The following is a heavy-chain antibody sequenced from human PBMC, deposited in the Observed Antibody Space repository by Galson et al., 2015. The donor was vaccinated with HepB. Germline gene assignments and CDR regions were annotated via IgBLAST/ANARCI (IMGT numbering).Heavy chain of an antibody. CDR3: AGSIAGTYSSSWYTDY. D-gene: IGHD6-13*01. V-gene: IGHV1-69*13. CDR2: IIPIFGTA. J-gene: IGHJ4*02. CDR1: GGTFSSYA. Sequence: SVKVSCKASGGTFSSYAISWVRQAPGQGLEWMGGIIPIFGTANYAQKFQGRVTITADESTSTAYMELSSLRSEDTAVYYCAGSIAGTYSSSWYTDYWGQGTLVTVSS.